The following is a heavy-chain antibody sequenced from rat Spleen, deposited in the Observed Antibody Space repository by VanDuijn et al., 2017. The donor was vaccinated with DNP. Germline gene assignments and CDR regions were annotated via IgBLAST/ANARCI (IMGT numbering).Heavy chain of an antibody. CDR2: ITNSGGSI. J-gene: IGHJ4*01. V-gene: IGHV5-19*01. CDR1: GFTFSNYG. Sequence: EVQLVESGGGSVQPGGSMKLSCAASGFTFSNYGMAWVRQAPTKGLEWVASITNSGGSIYYRDSLKGRITISRDNAKSTLYLQMDSLRSEDTATYYCTTGAGSPWGQGTSVTVSS. CDR3: TTGAGSP. D-gene: IGHD1-4*01.